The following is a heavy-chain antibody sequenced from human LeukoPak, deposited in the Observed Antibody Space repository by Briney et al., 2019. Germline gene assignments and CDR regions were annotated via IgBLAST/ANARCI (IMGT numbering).Heavy chain of an antibody. Sequence: PSETLSLTCTVSGGSISSSSYYWGWIRQPPGKGLEWIGSIYYSGSTYYNPSLKSRVTISVDTSKNQCSVKLSSVTAADTAVYYCARDSGQQLVLYYYYYMDVWGKGTTVTVSS. CDR1: GGSISSSSYY. CDR2: IYYSGST. CDR3: ARDSGQQLVLYYYYYMDV. V-gene: IGHV4-39*07. D-gene: IGHD6-13*01. J-gene: IGHJ6*03.